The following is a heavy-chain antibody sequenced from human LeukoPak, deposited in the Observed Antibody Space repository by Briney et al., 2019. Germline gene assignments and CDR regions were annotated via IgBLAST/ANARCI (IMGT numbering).Heavy chain of an antibody. J-gene: IGHJ4*02. CDR1: GFTFSSYT. D-gene: IGHD4-11*01. Sequence: GGSLRLSCAASGFTFSSYTMNWVRQAPGKGLEWVSSISSSSIYIYYADSVKGRFTISRDNAKNSLYLQMNSLRAEDTAAYYCARDPWVGVTTDYWGQGTLDTVSS. CDR2: ISSSSIYI. CDR3: ARDPWVGVTTDY. V-gene: IGHV3-21*01.